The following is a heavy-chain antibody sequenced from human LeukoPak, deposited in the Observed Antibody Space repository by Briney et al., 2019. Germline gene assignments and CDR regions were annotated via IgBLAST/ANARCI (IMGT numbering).Heavy chain of an antibody. V-gene: IGHV4-61*02. CDR1: GGSISSGSYY. D-gene: IGHD3-3*01. CDR3: ASQYYDFWSGYSDAFDI. CDR2: IYTSGST. J-gene: IGHJ3*02. Sequence: SETLSLTCTVSGGSISSGSYYWSWIRQPAGKGLEWIGRIYTSGSTNYNPSLKSRVTISVDTSENQFSLKLSSVTAADTAVYYCASQYYDFWSGYSDAFDIWGQGTMVTVSS.